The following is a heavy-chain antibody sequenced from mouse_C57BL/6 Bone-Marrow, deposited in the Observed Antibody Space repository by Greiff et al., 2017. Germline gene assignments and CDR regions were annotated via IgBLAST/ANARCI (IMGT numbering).Heavy chain of an antibody. V-gene: IGHV1-64*01. Sequence: QVQLQQPGAELVKPGASVKLSCKASGYTFTSYWMHWVKQRPGQGLEWIGMIHPNSGSTNYNEKFKSKATLTVDKSSSTAYMQLSSLTSEDSAVYYCASYYCSSWGFAYWGQGTLVTVSA. CDR2: IHPNSGST. CDR3: ASYYCSSWGFAY. J-gene: IGHJ3*01. CDR1: GYTFTSYW. D-gene: IGHD1-1*01.